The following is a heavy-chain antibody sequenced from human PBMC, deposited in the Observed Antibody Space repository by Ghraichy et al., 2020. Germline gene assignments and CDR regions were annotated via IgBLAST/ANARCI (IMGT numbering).Heavy chain of an antibody. CDR3: AKSIAAPLDWFDP. CDR1: GFTFSSYS. CDR2: ISSSSRYI. J-gene: IGHJ5*02. V-gene: IGHV3-21*01. D-gene: IGHD6-6*01. Sequence: GGSLRLSCAASGFTFSSYSMNWVRQAPGKGLEWVSSISSSSRYIYDADSVKGRFTISRDNAKSSLYLQMNSLRAEDTAVYYCAKSIAAPLDWFDPWGQGTLVTVSS.